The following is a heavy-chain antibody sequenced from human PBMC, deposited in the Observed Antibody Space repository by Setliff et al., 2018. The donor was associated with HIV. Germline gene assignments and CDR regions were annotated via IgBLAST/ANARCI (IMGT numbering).Heavy chain of an antibody. J-gene: IGHJ4*02. CDR1: GGSINRSNYY. V-gene: IGHV4-39*02. CDR2: ISYTGGT. CDR3: ARGSAYYYGSGIDY. D-gene: IGHD3-10*01. Sequence: SETLSLTCTVSGGSINRSNYYWGWIRQPPGKGLEWIGTISYTGGTYYDPSLKSRVTISLDTSKNQFFLKLSSVTAPDTAVYYCARGSAYYYGSGIDYWGQGTLVTVSS.